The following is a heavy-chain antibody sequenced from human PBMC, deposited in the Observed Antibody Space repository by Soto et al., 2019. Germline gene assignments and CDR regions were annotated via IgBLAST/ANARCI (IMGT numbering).Heavy chain of an antibody. V-gene: IGHV1-46*01. D-gene: IGHD3-10*01. Sequence: ASVKVSCKASGYTFTSYYMHWVRQAPGQRLEWMGIINPSGGSTSYAQKFQGRVTMTRDTSTSTVYMELSSLRSEDTAVYYCAKTPNYYGSGSPPFSFDYWGQGTLVTVSS. CDR3: AKTPNYYGSGSPPFSFDY. CDR1: GYTFTSYY. J-gene: IGHJ4*02. CDR2: INPSGGST.